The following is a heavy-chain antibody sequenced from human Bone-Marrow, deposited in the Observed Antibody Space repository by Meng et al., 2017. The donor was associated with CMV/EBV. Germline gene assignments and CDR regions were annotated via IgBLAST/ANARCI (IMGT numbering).Heavy chain of an antibody. V-gene: IGHV3-30*04. CDR1: GFTFSSYA. D-gene: IGHD2-15*01. J-gene: IGHJ3*02. Sequence: GESLKISCAASGFTFSSYAMHWVRQAPGKGLEWVTVISYDGSNKYYADSVKGRFTISRDNSKNTLYLQMNSLRAEDTAVYYCARAGCSGGSCYSQRAFDIWGQGTMVTVSS. CDR2: ISYDGSNK. CDR3: ARAGCSGGSCYSQRAFDI.